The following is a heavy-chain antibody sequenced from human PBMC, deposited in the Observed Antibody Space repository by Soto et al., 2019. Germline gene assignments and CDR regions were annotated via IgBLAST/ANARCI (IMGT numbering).Heavy chain of an antibody. Sequence: QVQLQVSGPGLVKPSQTLSLTCTVSGGSISSGGYYWSWIRQHPGKGLEWIGYIYYSGSTYYNPSLKSRVTISVDTSKNQFSLKLSSVTAADTAVYYCARDRSSGWYFDYWGQGTLVTVSS. CDR3: ARDRSSGWYFDY. CDR2: IYYSGST. V-gene: IGHV4-31*03. CDR1: GGSISSGGYY. J-gene: IGHJ4*02. D-gene: IGHD6-19*01.